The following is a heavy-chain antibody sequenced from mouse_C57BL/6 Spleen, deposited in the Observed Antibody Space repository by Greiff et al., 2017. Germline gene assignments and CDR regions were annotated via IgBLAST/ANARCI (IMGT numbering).Heavy chain of an antibody. CDR3: ARGEITTVVGDYFDY. J-gene: IGHJ2*02. V-gene: IGHV1-80*01. CDR1: GYAFSSYW. D-gene: IGHD1-1*01. CDR2: IYPGDGDT. Sequence: VQLQQSGAELVKPGASVKISCKASGYAFSSYWMNWVKQRPGKGLEWIGQIYPGDGDTNYNGKFKGKATLTADKSSSTAYMQLSSLTSEDSAVYFCARGEITTVVGDYFDYWGQGTSLTVSS.